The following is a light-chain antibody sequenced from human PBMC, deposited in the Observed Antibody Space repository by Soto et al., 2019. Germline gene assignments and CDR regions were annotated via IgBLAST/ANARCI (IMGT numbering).Light chain of an antibody. Sequence: QSALTQPASVSGSPGQSITISCTGTSSDVGGYNYVSWYQQHPGKAPTLMIYDVSNRHSGVSNRFPGSKAGNTASLTISELQAEDEADYYCSSYTSSSTLVVFGGGTKLTVL. CDR1: SSDVGGYNY. CDR2: DVS. V-gene: IGLV2-14*01. CDR3: SSYTSSSTLVV. J-gene: IGLJ2*01.